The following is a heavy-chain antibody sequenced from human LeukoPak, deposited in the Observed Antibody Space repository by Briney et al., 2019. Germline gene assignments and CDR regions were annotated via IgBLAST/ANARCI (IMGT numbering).Heavy chain of an antibody. CDR2: IQQDGSEK. J-gene: IGHJ4*02. CDR3: ARALAAENFLDY. V-gene: IGHV3-7*01. CDR1: GFTFSSYW. Sequence: PGGSLRLSCAASGFTFSSYWMNWVRQAPGKGLEWVANIQQDGSEKYYVDSVKGRFTISRDNAKNSLYLQMSSLRAEDTAVYYCARALAAENFLDYWGQGTLVTVSS. D-gene: IGHD6-13*01.